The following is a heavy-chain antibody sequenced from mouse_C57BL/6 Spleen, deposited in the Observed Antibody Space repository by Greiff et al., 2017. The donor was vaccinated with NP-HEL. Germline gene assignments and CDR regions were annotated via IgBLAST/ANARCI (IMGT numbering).Heavy chain of an antibody. J-gene: IGHJ2*01. CDR1: GFTFSDYY. V-gene: IGHV5-16*01. CDR3: ARGDDGYYFDY. D-gene: IGHD2-3*01. CDR2: INYDGSST. Sequence: EVKVVESEGGLVQPGSSMKLSCTASGFTFSDYYMAWVRQVPEKGLEWVANINYDGSSTYYLDSLKSRFIISRDNAKNILYLQMSSLKSEDTATYYCARGDDGYYFDYWGQGTTLTVSS.